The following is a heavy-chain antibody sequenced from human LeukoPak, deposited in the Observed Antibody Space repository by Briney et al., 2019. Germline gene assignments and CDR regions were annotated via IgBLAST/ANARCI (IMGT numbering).Heavy chain of an antibody. CDR2: NNAGNGNT. Sequence: ASVKVSCKASGYTFTSYAMHWVRQAPGQRLEWMGWNNAGNGNTKYSQKFQGRVTITRDTSASTAYMELSSLRSEDTAVYYCARDGVGITMIVVHYYGMDVWGQGTTVTVSS. CDR1: GYTFTSYA. J-gene: IGHJ6*02. D-gene: IGHD3-22*01. CDR3: ARDGVGITMIVVHYYGMDV. V-gene: IGHV1-3*01.